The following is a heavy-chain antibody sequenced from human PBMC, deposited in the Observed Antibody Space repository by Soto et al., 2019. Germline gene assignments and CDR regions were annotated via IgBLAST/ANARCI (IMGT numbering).Heavy chain of an antibody. CDR3: ARQFDSDTSGYYYDY. CDR2: IIPIFGTA. J-gene: IGHJ4*02. D-gene: IGHD3-22*01. CDR1: GGTFSTNA. V-gene: IGHV1-69*13. Sequence: GASVKVSCKASGGTFSTNAISWVRRAPGQGLEWMGGIIPIFGTANYAQKFQGRVTITADESTSTAYMELSSLRSEDTAVYYCARQFDSDTSGYYYDYRGQGTLVTVSS.